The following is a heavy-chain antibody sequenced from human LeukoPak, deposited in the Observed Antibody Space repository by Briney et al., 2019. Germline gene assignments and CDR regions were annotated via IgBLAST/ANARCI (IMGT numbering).Heavy chain of an antibody. Sequence: KPSETLSLTCTVSGGSISSSSYYWGWIRQPPGKGLEWIGSIYYGGSTYYNPSLKSRVTISVDTSKNQFSLKLSSVTAADTAVYYCASGGRYFDWLPWGYWGQGTLVTVSS. D-gene: IGHD3-9*01. J-gene: IGHJ4*02. CDR2: IYYGGST. CDR1: GGSISSSSYY. CDR3: ASGGRYFDWLPWGY. V-gene: IGHV4-39*01.